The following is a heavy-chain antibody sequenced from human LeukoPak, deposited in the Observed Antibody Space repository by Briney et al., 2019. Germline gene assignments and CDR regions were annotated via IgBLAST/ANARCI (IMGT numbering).Heavy chain of an antibody. V-gene: IGHV3-48*04. D-gene: IGHD6-6*01. J-gene: IGHJ4*02. CDR1: GFTFSYYS. CDR2: ISSSSTI. Sequence: PGGSLRLSCAASGFTFSYYSMNWVRQAPGKGLEWVSYISSSSTIYYADSVKGRFTISRDNAKNSLYLQMNSLRAEDTAVYYCARVKYSSSAYFDYWGQGTLVTVSS. CDR3: ARVKYSSSAYFDY.